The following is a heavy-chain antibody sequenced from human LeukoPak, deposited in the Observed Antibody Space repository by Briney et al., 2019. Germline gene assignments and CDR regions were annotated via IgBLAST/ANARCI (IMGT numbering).Heavy chain of an antibody. CDR3: ARDASYGSGSFVTY. Sequence: PGGSLRLSCAASGFTFSSYGMHWVRQAPGKGLEWVAVISYDGSNKYYADSVKGRFTISRDNSKNTLYLQMNSLRAEDTAVYYCARDASYGSGSFVTYWGQGTLVTVSS. J-gene: IGHJ4*02. CDR1: GFTFSSYG. V-gene: IGHV3-30*03. CDR2: ISYDGSNK. D-gene: IGHD3-10*01.